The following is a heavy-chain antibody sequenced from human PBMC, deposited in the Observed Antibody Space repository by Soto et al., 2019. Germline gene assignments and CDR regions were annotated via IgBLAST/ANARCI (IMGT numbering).Heavy chain of an antibody. D-gene: IGHD3-3*01. CDR1: GFSLTTSGVG. CDR2: IYWDDDN. V-gene: IGHV2-5*02. CDR3: AHRILRTVFGLVTTTAIYFDF. J-gene: IGHJ4*02. Sequence: QITLNESGPTVVKPAETLTLTCTFSGFSLTTSGVGVGWIRQSPGKAPEWLALIYWDDDNRYRASLKSRLTLTKDTSKNQVVLTMASVDPADTATYYCAHRILRTVFGLVTTTAIYFDFWGQGTPVVVSS.